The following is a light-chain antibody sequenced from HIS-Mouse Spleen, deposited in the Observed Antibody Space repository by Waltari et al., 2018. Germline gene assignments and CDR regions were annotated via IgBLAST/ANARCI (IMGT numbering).Light chain of an antibody. Sequence: SYELTQPPSVSVSPGQTASITCAGQNLGAKYACCYQQKPGQSPVLVIYQDSKRPSGIPERFSGSNSGNTATLTISGTQAMDEADYYCQAWDSSTVVFGGGTKLTVL. CDR3: QAWDSSTVV. CDR2: QDS. CDR1: NLGAKY. J-gene: IGLJ2*01. V-gene: IGLV3-1*01.